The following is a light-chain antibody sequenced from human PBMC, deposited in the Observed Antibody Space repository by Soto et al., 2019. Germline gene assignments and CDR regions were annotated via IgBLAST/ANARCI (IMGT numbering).Light chain of an antibody. CDR2: GNS. CDR1: SSNIGAGYD. CDR3: QSYDGSLSGVV. V-gene: IGLV1-40*01. J-gene: IGLJ2*01. Sequence: QSVLTQPPSVSGAPGQRVTISCTGSSSNIGAGYDVYWYRHLPGTAPKLLIYGNSNRPSGVPDRFSGSKSGASASLAITGLQSEDEGDYYCQSYDGSLSGVVFGGGTKLTAL.